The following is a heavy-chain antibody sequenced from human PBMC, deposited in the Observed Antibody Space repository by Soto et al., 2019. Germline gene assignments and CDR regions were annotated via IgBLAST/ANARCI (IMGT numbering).Heavy chain of an antibody. CDR3: ARRYCSGGSCYSEDYYYYGMDV. D-gene: IGHD2-15*01. CDR2: IDPSDSYT. J-gene: IGHJ6*02. CDR1: GYSFTSYW. Sequence: GESLKISCKGSGYSFTSYWISWVRQMPGKGLEWMGRIDPSDSYTNYSPSFQGHVTISADKSISTAYLQWSSLKASDTAMYYCARRYCSGGSCYSEDYYYYGMDVWGQGTTVTVSS. V-gene: IGHV5-10-1*01.